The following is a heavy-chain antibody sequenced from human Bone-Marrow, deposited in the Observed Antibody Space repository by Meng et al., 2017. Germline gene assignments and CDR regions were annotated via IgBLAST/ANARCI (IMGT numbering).Heavy chain of an antibody. CDR1: GGSISSGGYY. CDR2: IYYSGST. D-gene: IGHD6-13*01. CDR3: ARWAPSSRTFDY. J-gene: IGHJ4*02. V-gene: IGHV4-31*01. Sequence: QVQRQGSGPGLVKPSQTLSLTCTVSGGSISSGGYYWSWIRQHPGKGLELIGYIYYSGSTYYNPSLKSLVTISVDTSKNQFSLKLSSVTAADTAVYYCARWAPSSRTFDYWGQGTLVTVSS.